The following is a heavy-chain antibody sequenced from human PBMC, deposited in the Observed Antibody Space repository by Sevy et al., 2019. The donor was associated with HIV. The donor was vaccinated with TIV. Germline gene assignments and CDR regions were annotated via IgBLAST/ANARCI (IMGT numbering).Heavy chain of an antibody. V-gene: IGHV3-72*01. D-gene: IGHD6-13*01. CDR3: ATHAGIAAAGRVFDY. Sequence: GGSLRLSCVASGFTFSDHYMEWVRQAPGKGLEWVGRTRNKVDGYTTEYAESVKGRFTISRDESKNSLYVQMNSLKAEDTAVYYCATHAGIAAAGRVFDYWGQGTLVTVSS. J-gene: IGHJ4*02. CDR1: GFTFSDHY. CDR2: TRNKVDGYTT.